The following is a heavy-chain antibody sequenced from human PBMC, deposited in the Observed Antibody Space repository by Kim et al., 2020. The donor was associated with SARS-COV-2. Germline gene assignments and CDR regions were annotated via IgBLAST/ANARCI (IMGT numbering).Heavy chain of an antibody. CDR3: ARDWKQQLGLPDY. CDR1: GFTFSSYG. J-gene: IGHJ4*02. D-gene: IGHD6-13*01. CDR2: IWYDGSNK. Sequence: GGSLRLSCAASGFTFSSYGMHWVRQAPGKGLEWVAVIWYDGSNKYYADSVKGRFTISRDNSKNTLYLQMNSLRAEDTAVYYCARDWKQQLGLPDYWGQGTLVTVSS. V-gene: IGHV3-33*01.